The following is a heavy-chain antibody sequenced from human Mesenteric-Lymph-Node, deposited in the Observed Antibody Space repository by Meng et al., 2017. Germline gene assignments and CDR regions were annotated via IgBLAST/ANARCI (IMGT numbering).Heavy chain of an antibody. J-gene: IGHJ4*02. V-gene: IGHV4-4*02. CDR2: IYHSGST. CDR1: GGSISSSNW. Sequence: QVQLQEAGPGLVKPSGTLSLTCAVSGGSISSSNWWSWVRQPPGKGLEWIGEIYHSGSTNYNPSLKSRVDISVDKSKNQFYLSLFSVTAADTAVYYCGRDQDRELINHWGQGTLVTVSS. CDR3: GRDQDRELINH. D-gene: IGHD1-7*01.